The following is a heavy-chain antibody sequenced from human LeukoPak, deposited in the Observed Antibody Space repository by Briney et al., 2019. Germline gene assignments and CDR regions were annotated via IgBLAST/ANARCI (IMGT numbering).Heavy chain of an antibody. J-gene: IGHJ5*02. V-gene: IGHV4-61*02. Sequence: SQTLSLTCTVSGGSISSGSYYWSWIRQPAGKGKEWIGRIYTSGSTNYNPSLKSRVAISLATSKNQFSLKLSSVTAADTAVYYCARHTALLSWFDPWGQGTLVTVSS. CDR3: ARHTALLSWFDP. D-gene: IGHD5-18*01. CDR2: IYTSGST. CDR1: GGSISSGSYY.